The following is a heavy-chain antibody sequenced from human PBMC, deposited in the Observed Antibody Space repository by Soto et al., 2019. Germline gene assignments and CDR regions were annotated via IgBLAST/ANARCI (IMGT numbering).Heavy chain of an antibody. Sequence: SETLSLTCAVHGDSFSGYFWTWIRQPPGKGLEWIAEITEGGTTNYSPSLKSRVSIAVDSSKRQFSLTLSSVTAADTAMYYCARGADATLSPNFDYWSQGSLVTVSS. CDR1: GDSFSGYF. CDR2: ITEGGTT. V-gene: IGHV4-34*01. CDR3: ARGADATLSPNFDY. J-gene: IGHJ4*02.